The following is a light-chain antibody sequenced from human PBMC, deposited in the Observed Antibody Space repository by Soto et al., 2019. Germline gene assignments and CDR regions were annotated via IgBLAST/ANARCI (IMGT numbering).Light chain of an antibody. CDR2: GAS. CDR1: QSVSSSY. Sequence: IGVRQSPVTLSFSPGERATLSCRASQSVSSSYLAWYQHKPGQAPRLLIYGASSRATGIPDRFSDSGSGKELTITIRRLEPEDFEVYYCKQYGSSPKKFGQGNKVDIK. V-gene: IGKV3-20*01. CDR3: KQYGSSPKK. J-gene: IGKJ1*01.